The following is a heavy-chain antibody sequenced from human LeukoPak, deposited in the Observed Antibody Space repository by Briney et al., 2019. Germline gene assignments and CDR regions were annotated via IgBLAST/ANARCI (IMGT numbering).Heavy chain of an antibody. J-gene: IGHJ5*02. CDR3: ARDTGSNFFDP. CDR1: GYTFTTYG. Sequence: ASVKVSCKASGYTFTTYGIIWVRQAPGQGLEWMGWISTYNAKTKYAQNLQGRVAMATDASTSTVYMELRSLTSDDTAVYYCARDTGSNFFDPWGQGTLVTVAS. CDR2: ISTYNAKT. V-gene: IGHV1-18*01. D-gene: IGHD1-26*01.